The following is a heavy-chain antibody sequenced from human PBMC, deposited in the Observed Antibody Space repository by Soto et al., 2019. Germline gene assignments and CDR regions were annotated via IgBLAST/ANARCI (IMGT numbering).Heavy chain of an antibody. CDR2: ISYDGSNK. Sequence: QIQLVESGGGVVQPGRSLRLSCAASGFSFSTYGMHWVRQTPGKGLEWVALISYDGSNKYYADSVKGRFTISRDNSKNTLYLQMNSLRAEDTAVYYCARTNLPESGYCSSTSCYPLDYWGQGTLVTVSS. D-gene: IGHD2-2*01. J-gene: IGHJ4*02. V-gene: IGHV3-30*03. CDR3: ARTNLPESGYCSSTSCYPLDY. CDR1: GFSFSTYG.